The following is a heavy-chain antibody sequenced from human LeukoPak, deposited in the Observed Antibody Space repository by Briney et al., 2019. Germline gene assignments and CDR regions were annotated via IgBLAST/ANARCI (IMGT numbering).Heavy chain of an antibody. Sequence: GRSLRLSCAASGFTFSSYGMHWVRQAPGKGLEWVAVISYDGSNKYYADSVKGRFTISRDNSKNTLYLQMNSLRAEDTAVYYCAKDEYIVVVPAAIYYYYGMDVWGKGTTVTVSS. CDR1: GFTFSSYG. CDR3: AKDEYIVVVPAAIYYYYGMDV. D-gene: IGHD2-2*01. V-gene: IGHV3-30*18. CDR2: ISYDGSNK. J-gene: IGHJ6*04.